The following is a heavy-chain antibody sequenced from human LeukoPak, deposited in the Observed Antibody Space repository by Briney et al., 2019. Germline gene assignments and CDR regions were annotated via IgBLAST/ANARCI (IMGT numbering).Heavy chain of an antibody. D-gene: IGHD1-7*01. V-gene: IGHV1-69*05. Sequence: SMTVSCTASGGTFSSYAISWVRQAPGQGLELMGGTIPIFGTANYAQKFQGRVTITTDESTSTAYMELSSLRSEDTAVYYCVGGDEGITGTTVIYWGQGTLVTVSS. J-gene: IGHJ4*02. CDR3: VGGDEGITGTTVIY. CDR1: GGTFSSYA. CDR2: TIPIFGTA.